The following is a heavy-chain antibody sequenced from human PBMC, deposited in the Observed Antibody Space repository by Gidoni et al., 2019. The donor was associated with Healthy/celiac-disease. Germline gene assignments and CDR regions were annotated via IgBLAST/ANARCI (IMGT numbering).Heavy chain of an antibody. J-gene: IGHJ6*02. D-gene: IGHD3-22*01. CDR1: GYTFTGYY. CDR2: INHNSGGT. Sequence: QVQLVQSGAAVMKPGASVTVSCKASGYTFTGYYMHWVRQAPGQGLEWMGWINHNSGGTNYAQKFQGRVTMTRDTSISTAYMELSRLRSDDTAVYYCARERLLRYYYGMDVWGQGTTVTVSS. CDR3: ARERLLRYYYGMDV. V-gene: IGHV1-2*02.